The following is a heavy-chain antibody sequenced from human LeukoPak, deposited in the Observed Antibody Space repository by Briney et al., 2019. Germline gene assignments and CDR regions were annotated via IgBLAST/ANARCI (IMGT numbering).Heavy chain of an antibody. J-gene: IGHJ5*02. Sequence: PSETLSLTCTVSGGSVSSSSSYWGWIRQPPGKGLEWIGSAYFTGSTNYNPSLKTRVTISLDTSKNQFSLRLTSVIASDTAVYYCAKSGQSYYYTPGDFSWGQGTLVTVSS. CDR1: GGSVSSSSSY. V-gene: IGHV4-39*01. CDR3: AKSGQSYYYTPGDFS. CDR2: AYFTGST. D-gene: IGHD3-22*01.